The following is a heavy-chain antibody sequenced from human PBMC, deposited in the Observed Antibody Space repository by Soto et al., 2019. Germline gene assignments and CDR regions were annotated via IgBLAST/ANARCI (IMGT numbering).Heavy chain of an antibody. Sequence: GGSLRLSCAASGFTFSSYGMHWVRQAPGRGLEWVAVISYDGSNKYHADSVKGRFTISRDNSKNTLYLQMNSLRAEDTAVYYCAKGGPYYYAHYWGQGTLVTVSS. D-gene: IGHD3-10*01. CDR2: ISYDGSNK. CDR3: AKGGPYYYAHY. V-gene: IGHV3-30*18. J-gene: IGHJ4*02. CDR1: GFTFSSYG.